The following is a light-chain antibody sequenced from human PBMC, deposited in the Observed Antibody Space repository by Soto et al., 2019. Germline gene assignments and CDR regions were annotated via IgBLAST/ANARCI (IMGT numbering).Light chain of an antibody. V-gene: IGKV1-5*01. J-gene: IGKJ1*01. CDR1: QTISHW. Sequence: DIHLTQSPSTLSASVGDRVTITCRASQTISHWLAWYQQKPGKAPKLLIFDASSLENGVPSRFSGSGSGTEFTLTIAGLQPDDFATYSCQQYNTYWTLGQGTKVES. CDR2: DAS. CDR3: QQYNTYWT.